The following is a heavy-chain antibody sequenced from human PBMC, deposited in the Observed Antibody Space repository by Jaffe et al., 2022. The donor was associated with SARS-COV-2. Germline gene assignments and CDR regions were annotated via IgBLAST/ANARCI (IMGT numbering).Heavy chain of an antibody. J-gene: IGHJ4*02. Sequence: QVTLKESGPVLVKPTETLTLTCTVSGFSLSNARMGVSWIRQPPGKALEWLAHIFSNDEKSYSTSLKSRLTISKDTSKSQVVLTMTNMDPVDTATYYCARILIFPQTYCGGDCYPTPPDYWGQGTLVTVSS. CDR3: ARILIFPQTYCGGDCYPTPPDY. CDR1: GFSLSNARMG. D-gene: IGHD2-21*02. CDR2: IFSNDEK. V-gene: IGHV2-26*01.